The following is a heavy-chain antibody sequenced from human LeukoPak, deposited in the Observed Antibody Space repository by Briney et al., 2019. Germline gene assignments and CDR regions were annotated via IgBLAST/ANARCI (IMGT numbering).Heavy chain of an antibody. J-gene: IGHJ4*02. CDR3: ARDQYSSFDY. Sequence: GGSLRLSCAASGFTFSSYSMNWVRQAPGKGLEWVSYISSSSSTIYYADSVKGRFTISRDNAKNSLYLQMNSLRAEDTAVYYCARDQYSSFDYWGRGTLVTVSS. D-gene: IGHD2-15*01. CDR1: GFTFSSYS. CDR2: ISSSSSTI. V-gene: IGHV3-48*01.